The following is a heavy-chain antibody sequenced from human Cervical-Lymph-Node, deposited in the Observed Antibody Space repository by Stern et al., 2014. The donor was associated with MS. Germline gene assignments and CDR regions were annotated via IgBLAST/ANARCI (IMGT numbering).Heavy chain of an antibody. CDR2: IIPICGST. J-gene: IGHJ4*02. V-gene: IGHV1-69*01. CDR3: ARDRRGELLNFFDY. Sequence: QVQLVQSGAEVQKPGSSVKLSCKPSGDTFSSNAINWVRQAPGQGLEWMGGIIPICGSTTYAQKFKGRVTITADESTNTAYMELSSLRSEDTAVYYCARDRRGELLNFFDYWGQGTLVTVSS. CDR1: GDTFSSNA. D-gene: IGHD1-26*01.